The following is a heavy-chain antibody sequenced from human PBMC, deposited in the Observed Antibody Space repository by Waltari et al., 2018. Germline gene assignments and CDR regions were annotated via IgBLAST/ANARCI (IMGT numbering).Heavy chain of an antibody. J-gene: IGHJ4*02. V-gene: IGHV3-7*01. CDR3: ARDQRGRWSPFDY. Sequence: EVQLVESGGGLVQPGGSLRLSCATSGFTFSDYWMRWVREAPGKGLEWVANMKEDGSEIYYVDSVRGRFTISTDNAKKSVYLQMNSLRVEDTAVYYCARDQRGRWSPFDYWGQGTLVTVSS. D-gene: IGHD3-16*01. CDR2: MKEDGSEI. CDR1: GFTFSDYW.